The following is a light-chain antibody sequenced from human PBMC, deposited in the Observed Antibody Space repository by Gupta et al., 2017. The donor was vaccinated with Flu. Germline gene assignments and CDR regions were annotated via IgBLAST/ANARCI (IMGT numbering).Light chain of an antibody. CDR2: DDS. V-gene: IGLV3-21*02. J-gene: IGLJ2*01. CDR1: NIGSKN. CDR3: QVWDNGRGHVV. Sequence: SYVLTQPPSVSVAPGQTATIPCGGDNIGSKNVHWYQHKPGQAPLLVVFDDSDRPSGIPERISGFNFGNTATLTIDRVEGGDEADYYCQVWDNGRGHVVFGGGTKLTVL.